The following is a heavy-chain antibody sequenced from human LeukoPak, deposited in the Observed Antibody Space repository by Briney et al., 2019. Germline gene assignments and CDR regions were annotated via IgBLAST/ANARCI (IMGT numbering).Heavy chain of an antibody. V-gene: IGHV4-34*01. Sequence: KPSETLSLTCAVYGGSFSGYYWSWIRQPPGKGLEWIGEINHSGSTNYNPSLKSRVTISVDTSKNQFSLKLSSVTAADTAVYYCARGRGAAAGLWSQSAQNWFDPWGQGTLVTVSP. J-gene: IGHJ5*02. CDR2: INHSGST. CDR1: GGSFSGYY. CDR3: ARGRGAAAGLWSQSAQNWFDP. D-gene: IGHD6-13*01.